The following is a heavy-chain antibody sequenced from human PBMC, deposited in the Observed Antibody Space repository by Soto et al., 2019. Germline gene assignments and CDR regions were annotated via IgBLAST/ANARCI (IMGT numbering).Heavy chain of an antibody. J-gene: IGHJ6*02. D-gene: IGHD7-27*01. Sequence: SETLSLTCAVYGGSFSGYYWSWIRQPPGKGLEWIGEINHSGSTNYNPSLKSRVTISVDTSKNKFSLKLSSVPAADTAVDYCARWKLGYYYYYGMDVWGQGTTVTVSS. CDR1: GGSFSGYY. V-gene: IGHV4-34*01. CDR2: INHSGST. CDR3: ARWKLGYYYYYGMDV.